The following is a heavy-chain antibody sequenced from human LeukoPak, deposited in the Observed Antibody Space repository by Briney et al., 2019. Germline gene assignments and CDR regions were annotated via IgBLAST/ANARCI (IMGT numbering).Heavy chain of an antibody. V-gene: IGHV4-59*12. D-gene: IGHD4-17*01. Sequence: SETLSLTCTVSGGSISSYYWSWIRQPPGKGLEWIGYIYYSGSSNYNPSLKSRVTISVDTSKNQFSLKLSSVTAADTAVYYCARVSTVTTLDYWGQGTLVTVSS. CDR2: IYYSGSS. CDR1: GGSISSYY. J-gene: IGHJ4*02. CDR3: ARVSTVTTLDY.